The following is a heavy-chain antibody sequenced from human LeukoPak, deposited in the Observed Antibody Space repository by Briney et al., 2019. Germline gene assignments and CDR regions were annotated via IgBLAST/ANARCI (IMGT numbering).Heavy chain of an antibody. CDR3: ARTAVGLQYLDYFHY. CDR1: GDSISSNFYY. Sequence: SETLSLTCTVSGDSISSNFYYWGWIRQPPGKGLEWIGSMSYSGTTYYNPSLKGRVTISVDTSKNHFSLNLNSVTAADTAVYYCARTAVGLQYLDYFHYWGQGTLVTVSS. D-gene: IGHD3-9*01. CDR2: MSYSGTT. V-gene: IGHV4-39*07. J-gene: IGHJ4*02.